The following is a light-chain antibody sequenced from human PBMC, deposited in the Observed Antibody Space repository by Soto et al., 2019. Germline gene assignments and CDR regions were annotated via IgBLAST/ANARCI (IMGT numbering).Light chain of an antibody. CDR1: ISDVGNYNY. Sequence: QSALTQPASVSGSPGQSITISCTGTISDVGNYNYVSWYQQHPGKAPRLMIYGVSNRPSGVSNRFSGSKSGNTASLTISGLHAEDEADYYCSSYGGRSAVLFGGGTQLTVL. J-gene: IGLJ2*01. V-gene: IGLV2-14*03. CDR2: GVS. CDR3: SSYGGRSAVL.